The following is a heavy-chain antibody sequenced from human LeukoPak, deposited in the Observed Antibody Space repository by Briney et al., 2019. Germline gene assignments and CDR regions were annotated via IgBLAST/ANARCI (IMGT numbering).Heavy chain of an antibody. Sequence: SETLSLTCTVSGGSISSSSYYWGWIRQPPGKGLEWIGSIYYSGSTYYNPSLKSRVTISVDTSKNQSSLKLSSVTAADTAVYYCARVVTHRGNWFDPWGQGTLVTVSS. CDR3: ARVVTHRGNWFDP. J-gene: IGHJ5*02. CDR1: GGSISSSSYY. CDR2: IYYSGST. D-gene: IGHD1-26*01. V-gene: IGHV4-39*07.